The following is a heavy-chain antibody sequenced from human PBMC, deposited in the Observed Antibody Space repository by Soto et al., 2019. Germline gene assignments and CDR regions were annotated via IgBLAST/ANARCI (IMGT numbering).Heavy chain of an antibody. CDR2: IYYSGST. Sequence: SETLSLTCTVSGGSISSYYWSWIRQPPGKGLEWIGYIYYSGSTKYNPSLKSRVTISVDTSKNQFSLKLSSVTAADTAVYYCARDVRSEYYYYYMDVWGKGTTVTVSS. V-gene: IGHV4-59*01. CDR3: ARDVRSEYYYYYMDV. J-gene: IGHJ6*03. CDR1: GGSISSYY. D-gene: IGHD6-19*01.